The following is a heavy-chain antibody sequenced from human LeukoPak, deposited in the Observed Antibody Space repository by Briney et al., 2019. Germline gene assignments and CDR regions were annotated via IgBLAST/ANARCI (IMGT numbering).Heavy chain of an antibody. CDR2: IYYSGST. J-gene: IGHJ5*02. D-gene: IGHD6-13*01. Sequence: PSETLSLACSVSGGSISSSNYYWGWIRQPPGKGLEWIGYIYYSGSTYYNPSLKSRVTISVDTSKNQFSLKLSSVTAADTAVYCCARGVDRGRIAAAGNNWFDPWGQGTLVTVSS. CDR1: GGSISSSNYY. CDR3: ARGVDRGRIAAAGNNWFDP. V-gene: IGHV4-31*03.